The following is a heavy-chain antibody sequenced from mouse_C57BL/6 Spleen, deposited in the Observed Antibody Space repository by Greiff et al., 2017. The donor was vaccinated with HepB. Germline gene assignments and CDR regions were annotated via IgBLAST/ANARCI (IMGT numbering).Heavy chain of an antibody. J-gene: IGHJ2*01. Sequence: VQLQESGAELVRPGASVTLSCKASGYTFTDYEMHWVKQTPVHGLEWIGAIDPETGGTAYNQKFKGKAIRTADKSSSPAYMELRSLTSEDSAVYYCTLYGTLPYWGQGTTLTVSS. D-gene: IGHD1-1*01. V-gene: IGHV1-15*01. CDR3: TLYGTLPY. CDR2: IDPETGGT. CDR1: GYTFTDYE.